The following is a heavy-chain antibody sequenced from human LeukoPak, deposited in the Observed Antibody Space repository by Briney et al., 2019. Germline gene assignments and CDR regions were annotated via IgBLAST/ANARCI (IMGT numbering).Heavy chain of an antibody. CDR3: ARENGDYDYFDY. D-gene: IGHD4-17*01. Sequence: ASVTVSCKASGYTFTSYYMHWVRQAPGQGLEWMGIINPSGGSTSYAQKFQGRVTMTRDTSTSTVYMELSSLRSEDTAVYYCARENGDYDYFDYWGRGTLVTVSS. V-gene: IGHV1-46*01. CDR1: GYTFTSYY. J-gene: IGHJ4*02. CDR2: INPSGGST.